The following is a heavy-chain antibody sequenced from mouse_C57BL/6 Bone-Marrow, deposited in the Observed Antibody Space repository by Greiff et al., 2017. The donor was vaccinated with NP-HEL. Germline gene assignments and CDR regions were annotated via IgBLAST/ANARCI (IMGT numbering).Heavy chain of an antibody. V-gene: IGHV5-4*01. J-gene: IGHJ4*01. CDR1: GFTFSSYA. CDR3: ARDTSLPYYYGSSYYAMDY. D-gene: IGHD1-1*01. Sequence: EVMLVESGGGLVKPGGSLKLSCAASGFTFSSYAMSWVRQTPEKRLEWVATISDGGSYTYSPDNVKGRFTISRDNAKNNLYLQMSHLKSEDIAMYYCARDTSLPYYYGSSYYAMDYWGQGTSVTVSS. CDR2: ISDGGSYT.